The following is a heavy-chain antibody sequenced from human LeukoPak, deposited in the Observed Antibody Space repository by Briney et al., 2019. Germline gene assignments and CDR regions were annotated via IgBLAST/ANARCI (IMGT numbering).Heavy chain of an antibody. D-gene: IGHD6-6*01. CDR1: GGTFSSYA. J-gene: IGHJ4*02. CDR2: IIPIFGTA. V-gene: IGHV1-69*05. CDR3: ARGDLSSIAAPPPFDC. Sequence: SVKVSCKASGGTFSSYAISWVRQAPGQGLEWMGGIIPIFGTANYAQKFQGRVTITTDESTSTAYMELSSLRSEDTAVYYCARGDLSSIAAPPPFDCWGQGTLVTVSS.